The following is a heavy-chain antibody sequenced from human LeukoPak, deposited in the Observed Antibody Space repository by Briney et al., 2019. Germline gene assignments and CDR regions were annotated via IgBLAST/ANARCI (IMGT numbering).Heavy chain of an antibody. D-gene: IGHD6-19*01. CDR2: ISGRDDST. CDR3: AKPLVAVAGGDYDY. CDR1: GFTFSTYA. V-gene: IGHV3-23*01. J-gene: IGHJ4*02. Sequence: GGSLRLSCEASGFTFSTYAMSWVRQAPGKGLEWVSTISGRDDSTYYTDSVKGRFTASRDNSKNTLYLHMNSLRGEDTAVYFCAKPLVAVAGGDYDYWGQGTLVIVSS.